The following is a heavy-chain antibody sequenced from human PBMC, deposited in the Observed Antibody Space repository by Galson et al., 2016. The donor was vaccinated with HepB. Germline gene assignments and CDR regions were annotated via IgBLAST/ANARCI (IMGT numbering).Heavy chain of an antibody. CDR2: MNPKSGTT. CDR3: ARGRTAVYSYSYSMDL. J-gene: IGHJ6*03. V-gene: IGHV1-8*02. Sequence: SVKVSCKASGYIFTSYDINWVRQAPGRGLEWVGWMNPKSGTTGFAQKFQGRVTLTRSTALGTAYMELNSLTSEDTAIYFCARGRTAVYSYSYSMDLWGQGTAVTVSS. CDR1: GYIFTSYD. D-gene: IGHD2-21*02.